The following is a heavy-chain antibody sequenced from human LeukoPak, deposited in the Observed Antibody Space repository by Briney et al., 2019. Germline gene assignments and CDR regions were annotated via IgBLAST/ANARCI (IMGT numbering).Heavy chain of an antibody. CDR3: ARELITGTLYYFDY. CDR1: GGSISSSGYY. CDR2: IYYSGST. Sequence: PSETLSLTCTVSGGSISSSGYYWSWIRQHPGKGLEWIGYIYYSGSTYYNPSLKSRVTISVDTSKNQFSLKLSSVTAADTAVYYCARELITGTLYYFDYWGQGTLVTVSS. V-gene: IGHV4-31*03. J-gene: IGHJ4*02. D-gene: IGHD1-7*01.